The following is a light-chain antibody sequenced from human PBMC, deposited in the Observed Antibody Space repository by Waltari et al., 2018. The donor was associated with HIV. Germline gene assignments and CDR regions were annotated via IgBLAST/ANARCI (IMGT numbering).Light chain of an antibody. V-gene: IGKV3-15*01. CDR3: LQYNSWPPIT. CDR2: GAS. Sequence: ETMMTQSPATLSVSPGERATLSCRASETVFSNLAWYQQKPGRAPRLLIYGASTRATGIPARFSGSGSGTEFTLTISSLQSEDFALYYCLQYNSWPPITFGQGTRLEIK. CDR1: ETVFSN. J-gene: IGKJ5*01.